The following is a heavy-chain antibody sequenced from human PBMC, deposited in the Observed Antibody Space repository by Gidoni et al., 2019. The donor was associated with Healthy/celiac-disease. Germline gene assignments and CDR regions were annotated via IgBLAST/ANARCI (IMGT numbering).Heavy chain of an antibody. CDR2: IYYSGST. J-gene: IGHJ6*02. CDR1: GGSISSYY. Sequence: QVQLQESGPGLVKPSETLSLPCPASGGSISSYYWSWIRQPPGKGLEWIGYIYYSGSTNYNPSLKSRVTISVDTSKNQFSLKLSSVTAADTAVYYCARLVYYYGMDVWGQGTTVTVSS. V-gene: IGHV4-59*01. CDR3: ARLVYYYGMDV.